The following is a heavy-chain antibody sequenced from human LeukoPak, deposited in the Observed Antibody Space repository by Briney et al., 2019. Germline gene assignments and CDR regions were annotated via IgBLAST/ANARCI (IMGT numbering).Heavy chain of an antibody. CDR1: GGSISSGCYY. Sequence: PSETLSLTCTVSGGSISSGCYYWSWIRQHPGKGLEWIGYTYYSGSTYYKPSLKSRVTISVDTSKNQFSLKLSSVTAADTAVYYCARGVGSGWVRNWFDSWGQGTLVTVSS. CDR3: ARGVGSGWVRNWFDS. J-gene: IGHJ5*01. D-gene: IGHD6-25*01. V-gene: IGHV4-31*03. CDR2: TYYSGST.